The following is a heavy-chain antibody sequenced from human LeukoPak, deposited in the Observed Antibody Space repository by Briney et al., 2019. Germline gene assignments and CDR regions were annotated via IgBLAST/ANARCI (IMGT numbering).Heavy chain of an antibody. V-gene: IGHV4-34*01. J-gene: IGHJ5*02. Sequence: SETLSLTCAVYGGSFSGYYWSWIRQPPGKGLEWIGEINHSGSTNYNPSLKSRVTISVDTSKNQFSLKLSSVTAADTAVYYCARDPITMVRGVTAKRNWFDPWGQGTLVTASS. CDR2: INHSGST. CDR3: ARDPITMVRGVTAKRNWFDP. CDR1: GGSFSGYY. D-gene: IGHD3-10*01.